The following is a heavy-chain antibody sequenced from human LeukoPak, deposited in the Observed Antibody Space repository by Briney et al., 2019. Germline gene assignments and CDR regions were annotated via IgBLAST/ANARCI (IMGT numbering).Heavy chain of an antibody. J-gene: IGHJ4*02. CDR1: GFTFSDYY. CDR2: ISSSGSTI. CDR3: ASESYYYGSGSPIDY. Sequence: GGSLRLSCAASGFTFSDYYMSWIRQAPGKGLEWVSYISSSGSTIYYADSVKGRFTISRDNAKNSLYPQMNSLRAEDTAVYYCASESYYYGSGSPIDYWGQGTLVTVSS. V-gene: IGHV3-11*01. D-gene: IGHD3-10*01.